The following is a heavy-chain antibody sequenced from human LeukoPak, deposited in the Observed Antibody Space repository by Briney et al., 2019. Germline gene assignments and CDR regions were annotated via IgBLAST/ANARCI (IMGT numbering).Heavy chain of an antibody. CDR3: ARDAVLRNIAAAGYFDY. J-gene: IGHJ4*02. CDR1: GFSFDDYG. Sequence: GGSLRLSCAASGFSFDDYGMSWVRQAPGKGLEWVSGINWNGGSTGYADSVKGRFTISRDNAKNSLYLQMNSLSAEDTALYYCARDAVLRNIAAAGYFDYWGQGNLVTVSS. CDR2: INWNGGST. D-gene: IGHD6-13*01. V-gene: IGHV3-20*04.